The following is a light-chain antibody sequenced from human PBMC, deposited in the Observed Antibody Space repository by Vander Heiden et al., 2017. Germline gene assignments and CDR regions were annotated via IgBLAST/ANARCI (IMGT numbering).Light chain of an antibody. CDR3: QQYRTDWT. V-gene: IGKV1-5*03. CDR2: KAT. CDR1: ESVNMW. J-gene: IGKJ1*01. Sequence: DIQMTQSPSTLSASVGDTVTITCPASESVNMWLAWYQQQPGKAPNVLIHKATTLKSGVPSRFSGSGFGTEFTLTISSLEPDDFATYYCQQYRTDWTFGQGTKVEI.